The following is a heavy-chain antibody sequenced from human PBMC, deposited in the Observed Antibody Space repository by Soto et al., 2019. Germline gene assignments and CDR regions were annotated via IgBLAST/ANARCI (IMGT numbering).Heavy chain of an antibody. CDR2: ITGAGGST. V-gene: IGHV3-23*01. Sequence: PGGSLRLSCAASGFTFGNYGMSWGRQAPGKGLEWIGAITGAGGSTYNADSVKGRFTISRDNSKKTVYLQVDSLRVEDTAVYYCAKGHSDSFGNYDYFGMDVWGQGTTVTVSS. CDR1: GFTFGNYG. J-gene: IGHJ6*02. D-gene: IGHD4-4*01. CDR3: AKGHSDSFGNYDYFGMDV.